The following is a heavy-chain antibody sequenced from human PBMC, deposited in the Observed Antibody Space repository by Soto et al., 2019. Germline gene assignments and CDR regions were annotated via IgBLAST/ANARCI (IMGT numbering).Heavy chain of an antibody. D-gene: IGHD3-3*01. V-gene: IGHV4-39*01. CDR3: ARQDRAYYDFWSGNNYYFDY. Sequence: SETLSLTCTVSGCSISSSSYYWGWIRQPPGKGLEWIGSIYYSGSTYYNPSLKSRVTISVDTSKNQFSLKLSSVTAADTAVYYCARQDRAYYDFWSGNNYYFDYWGQGTLVTVSS. J-gene: IGHJ4*02. CDR2: IYYSGST. CDR1: GCSISSSSYY.